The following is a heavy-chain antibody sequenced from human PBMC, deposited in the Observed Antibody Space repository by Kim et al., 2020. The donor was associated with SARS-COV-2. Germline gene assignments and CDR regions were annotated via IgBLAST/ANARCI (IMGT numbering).Heavy chain of an antibody. D-gene: IGHD5-12*01. CDR2: INHSGST. Sequence: SETLSLTCAVYGGSFSGYYWSWIRQPPGKGLEWIGEINHSGSTNYNPSLKSRATISVDTSKNQFSLKLSSVTAADTAVYYCARGGYSGYKVDYWGQGTLVTVSS. J-gene: IGHJ4*02. V-gene: IGHV4-34*01. CDR1: GGSFSGYY. CDR3: ARGGYSGYKVDY.